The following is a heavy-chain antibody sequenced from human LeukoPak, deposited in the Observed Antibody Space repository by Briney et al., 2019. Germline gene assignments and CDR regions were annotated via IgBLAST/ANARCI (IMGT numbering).Heavy chain of an antibody. CDR3: TTVARITMVRGENDY. CDR2: IKSKTDGGTT. Sequence: PGGSLRLSCAASGFTFSDYYMSWIRQAPGKGLEWVGRIKSKTDGGTTDYAAPVKGRFTISRDDSKNTLYLQMNSLKTEDTAVYYCTTVARITMVRGENDYWGQGTLVTVSS. CDR1: GFTFSDYY. J-gene: IGHJ4*02. D-gene: IGHD3-10*01. V-gene: IGHV3-15*01.